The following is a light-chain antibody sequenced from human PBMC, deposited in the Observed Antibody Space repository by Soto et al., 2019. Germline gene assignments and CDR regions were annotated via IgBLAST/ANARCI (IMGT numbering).Light chain of an antibody. CDR1: QAITNW. CDR3: QQYDTNTPYT. V-gene: IGKV1-5*03. CDR2: RAS. J-gene: IGKJ2*01. Sequence: DIPLTQSPSTVYASVGDRVTITCRASQAITNWMAWYQQKPGKAPKLLIYRASTLERGVPSRFSGSGSGKEFTLTISGLQSDDFGTYYCQQYDTNTPYTFGQGSRLEL.